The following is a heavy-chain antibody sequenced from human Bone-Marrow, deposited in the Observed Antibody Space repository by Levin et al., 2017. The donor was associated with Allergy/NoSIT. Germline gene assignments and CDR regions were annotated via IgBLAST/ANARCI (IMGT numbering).Heavy chain of an antibody. V-gene: IGHV4-31*03. CDR3: ARDGGSGSFYNRPFAY. D-gene: IGHD3-10*01. CDR1: GASISSGGYY. CDR2: THYTFNT. Sequence: SQTLSLTCTVSGASISSGGYYWSWIRQLPNKGLEWIGYTHYTFNTRYNPSLESRVAISIDPSKDQVFLRLTSVTAADTAVYFCARDGGSGSFYNRPFAYWGQGALVTVSA. J-gene: IGHJ4*02.